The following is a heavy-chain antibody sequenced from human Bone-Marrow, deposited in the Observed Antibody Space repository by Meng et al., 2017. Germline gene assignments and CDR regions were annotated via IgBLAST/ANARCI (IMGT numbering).Heavy chain of an antibody. CDR3: ARAPKKHIVVVTFYFDY. CDR2: ISYDGSNK. CDR1: GFTFSSYA. D-gene: IGHD2-21*02. Sequence: GESLKISCAASGFTFSSYAMHWVRQAPGKGLEWVAVISYDGSNKYYADSVKGRFTISRDNAKNSLYLQMNSLRAEDTAVYYCARAPKKHIVVVTFYFDYWGQGTLVTVSS. V-gene: IGHV3-30*04. J-gene: IGHJ4*02.